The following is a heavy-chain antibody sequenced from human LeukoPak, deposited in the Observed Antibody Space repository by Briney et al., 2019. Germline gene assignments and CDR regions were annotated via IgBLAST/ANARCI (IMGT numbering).Heavy chain of an antibody. Sequence: SVKVSCKASGGTFSSYAISWVRQAPGQGLEWMGGIIPIFGTANYAQKFQGRVTITADKSTSTAYMELSSLRSEDTAVYYCARTYSSGWYLHFDYWGQGTLVTVSS. V-gene: IGHV1-69*06. CDR1: GGTFSSYA. CDR2: IIPIFGTA. J-gene: IGHJ4*02. D-gene: IGHD6-19*01. CDR3: ARTYSSGWYLHFDY.